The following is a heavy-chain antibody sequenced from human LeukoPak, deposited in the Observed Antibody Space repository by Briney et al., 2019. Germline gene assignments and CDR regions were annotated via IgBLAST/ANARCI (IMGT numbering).Heavy chain of an antibody. CDR3: ARRRFIAVAGTRNDY. CDR2: INHSGST. D-gene: IGHD6-19*01. J-gene: IGHJ4*02. V-gene: IGHV4-34*01. Sequence: SETLSLTCAVYGGSFSGYYWSWIRQPPGKGLEWIGEINHSGSTNYNPSLKSRVTISVDTSKNQFSLKLSSVTAADTAVYYCARRRFIAVAGTRNDYWGQGTLVTVSS. CDR1: GGSFSGYY.